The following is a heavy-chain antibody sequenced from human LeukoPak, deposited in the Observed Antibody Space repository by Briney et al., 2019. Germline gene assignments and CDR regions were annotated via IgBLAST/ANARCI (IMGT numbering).Heavy chain of an antibody. V-gene: IGHV3-74*01. CDR3: ARERGVSHPFDY. CDR2: IKNDGSGI. J-gene: IGHJ4*02. D-gene: IGHD2-21*01. CDR1: GFNFVNTW. Sequence: GGSRRLSCAASGFNFVNTWMHWVRQAPGKGLVWVARIKNDGSGIIYADSVEGRFTISRDNARNTVYLQMNSLRAEDTAVYYCARERGVSHPFDYWGQGTLVTVSS.